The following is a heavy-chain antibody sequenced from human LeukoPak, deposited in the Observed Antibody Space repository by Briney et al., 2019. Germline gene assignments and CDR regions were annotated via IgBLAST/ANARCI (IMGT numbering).Heavy chain of an antibody. Sequence: GGSLRLSCAASGFTFDDYGMSWVRQAPGKGLEWVSAISGSGGSTYYADSVKGRFTISRDNSKNTLYLQMNSLRAEDTAVYYCAKATSITMVRGVIDYWGQGTLVTVSS. CDR3: AKATSITMVRGVIDY. CDR1: GFTFDDYG. CDR2: ISGSGGST. J-gene: IGHJ4*02. V-gene: IGHV3-23*01. D-gene: IGHD3-10*01.